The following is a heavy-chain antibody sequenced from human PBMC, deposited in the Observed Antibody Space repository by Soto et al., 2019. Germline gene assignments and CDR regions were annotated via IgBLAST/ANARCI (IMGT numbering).Heavy chain of an antibody. CDR2: ISPYNGRT. CDR1: GYSFTSYG. V-gene: IGHV1-18*01. J-gene: IGHJ6*02. CDR3: GRCRTDSYAMDV. Sequence: GASVKVSCKASGYSFTSYGIAWVRQVPGQGPEWMGWISPYNGRTNYAQIVKGRVVMTTEISTNTVYLELRSLRSDDTAMYYCGRCRTDSYAMDVWGQGTTVTVS. D-gene: IGHD2-8*02.